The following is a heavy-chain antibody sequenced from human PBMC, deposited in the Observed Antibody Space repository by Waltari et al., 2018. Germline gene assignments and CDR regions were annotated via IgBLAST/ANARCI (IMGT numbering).Heavy chain of an antibody. Sequence: QVQLQELGPGLVKPSETLSLTCPVSGGSISSYYWSWIRQPPGKGLEWIGYIYYSGSTNYNPSLKSRVTISVDTSKNQFSLKLSSVTAADTAVYYCARGGYSSSWYGYYYYYMDVWGKGTTVTISS. CDR1: GGSISSYY. CDR3: ARGGYSSSWYGYYYYYMDV. V-gene: IGHV4-59*01. D-gene: IGHD6-13*01. J-gene: IGHJ6*03. CDR2: IYYSGST.